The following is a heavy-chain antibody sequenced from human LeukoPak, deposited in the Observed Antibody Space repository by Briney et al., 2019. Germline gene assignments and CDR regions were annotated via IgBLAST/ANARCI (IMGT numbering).Heavy chain of an antibody. CDR3: ATHYGSGSYQETNYFDY. CDR2: ISGSGSST. V-gene: IGHV3-23*01. D-gene: IGHD3-10*01. J-gene: IGHJ4*02. Sequence: GGSLRLSCAASGFTFSNYAMSWVRQAPGKGLEWVSAISGSGSSTYYADSVKGRFTISRDNSKNTLYLQMTSLRAEDTAVYYCATHYGSGSYQETNYFDYWGQGTLVTVSS. CDR1: GFTFSNYA.